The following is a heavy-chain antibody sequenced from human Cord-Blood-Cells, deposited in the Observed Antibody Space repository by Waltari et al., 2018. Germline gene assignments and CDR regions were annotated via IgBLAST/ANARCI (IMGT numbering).Heavy chain of an antibody. CDR1: GGSVRSGSYS. J-gene: IGHJ2*01. CDR3: ATRGPSSGWYWYFDL. V-gene: IGHV4-61*01. D-gene: IGHD6-19*01. Sequence: QVQLQESGPGLVKPSETLSLTCTVSGGSVRSGSYSWSCVRHPPGKGLEWIGYIYYSGSTNYNPSLKSRVTISVDTSKNQFSLKLSSVTAADTAVYYCATRGPSSGWYWYFDLWGRGTLVTVSS. CDR2: IYYSGST.